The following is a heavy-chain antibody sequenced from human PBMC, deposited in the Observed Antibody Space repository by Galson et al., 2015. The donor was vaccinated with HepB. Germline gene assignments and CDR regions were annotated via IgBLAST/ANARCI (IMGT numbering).Heavy chain of an antibody. CDR1: GYTFTSYG. Sequence: SVKVSCKASGYTFTSYGISWVRQAPGQGLEWMGWISAYNGNTNYAQKLQGRVTMTTDTSTSTAYMELRSLRSDDTAVYYCARDSGVGQGSGSYYNYWFDPWGQGTLVTVSS. CDR2: ISAYNGNT. CDR3: ARDSGVGQGSGSYYNYWFDP. D-gene: IGHD3-10*01. V-gene: IGHV1-18*04. J-gene: IGHJ5*02.